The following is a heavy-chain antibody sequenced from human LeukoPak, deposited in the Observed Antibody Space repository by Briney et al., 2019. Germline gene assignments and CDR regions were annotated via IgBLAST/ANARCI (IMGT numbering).Heavy chain of an antibody. CDR2: MNPNSGDT. CDR3: AREVPYYDFWSGYRPFDP. J-gene: IGHJ5*02. Sequence: ASVKVSCKASGYTFTSYDINWVRQATGQGLEWMGWMNPNSGDTAYAHKFQGRVTITRNTSISTAYMELSSLRSEDTAVYYCAREVPYYDFWSGYRPFDPWGQGTLVTVSS. V-gene: IGHV1-8*03. D-gene: IGHD3-3*01. CDR1: GYTFTSYD.